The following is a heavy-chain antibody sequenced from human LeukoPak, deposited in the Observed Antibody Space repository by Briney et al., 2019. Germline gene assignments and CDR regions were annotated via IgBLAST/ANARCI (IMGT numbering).Heavy chain of an antibody. V-gene: IGHV4-59*13. CDR2: IHYSGNT. J-gene: IGHJ4*02. CDR3: ARLTNYGSGNYYNDY. CDR1: GSAISSYY. D-gene: IGHD3-10*01. Sequence: SEPRSLTCTVFGSAISSYYWSWIRKPPGKGLEWIGYIHYSGNTSYNSSLRSRVTISVDTSKNQFSLKLSSVTAADTAVYYCARLTNYGSGNYYNDYWGQGTLVTVSS.